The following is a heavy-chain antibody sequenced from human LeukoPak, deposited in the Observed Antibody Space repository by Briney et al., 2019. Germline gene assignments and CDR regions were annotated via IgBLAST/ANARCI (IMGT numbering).Heavy chain of an antibody. Sequence: SETLSLTCSVSGGSISSSTYHWGWIRQPPGKGLEWIGYIYYSGSTNYNPSLKSRVTISVDTSKNQFSLKLSSVTAADTAVYYCARDLPYCGGDCYSGYDAFDIWGQGTMVTVSS. CDR1: GGSISSSTYH. J-gene: IGHJ3*02. D-gene: IGHD2-21*01. CDR3: ARDLPYCGGDCYSGYDAFDI. CDR2: IYYSGST. V-gene: IGHV4-61*01.